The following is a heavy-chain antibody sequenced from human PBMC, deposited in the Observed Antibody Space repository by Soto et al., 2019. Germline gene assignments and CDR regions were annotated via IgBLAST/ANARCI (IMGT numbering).Heavy chain of an antibody. J-gene: IGHJ4*02. Sequence: PGGSLRLSCAASGFTFTNYAMSWVRQAPGKGLEWISAISGNGGTTYFADSMEGRFSVSRDNSKDTLYLQMDSLRAEDTAMYYCVNRDGDIAAAGVEDYWGQGTLVT. V-gene: IGHV3-23*01. CDR1: GFTFTNYA. D-gene: IGHD6-13*01. CDR2: ISGNGGTT. CDR3: VNRDGDIAAAGVEDY.